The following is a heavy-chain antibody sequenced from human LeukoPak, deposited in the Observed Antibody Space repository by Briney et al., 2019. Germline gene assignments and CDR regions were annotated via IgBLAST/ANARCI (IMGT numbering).Heavy chain of an antibody. D-gene: IGHD3-22*01. V-gene: IGHV4-30-4*01. CDR2: IYYSGST. J-gene: IGHJ4*02. CDR3: ARVLRYYDSSGYYWRYYFDY. Sequence: SQTLSLTCTVSGGSISSGDYYWSWIRQPPGKGLEWIGYIYYSGSTYYNPSLKSRVTISVDTSKNQFSLKLGSVTAADTAVYYCARVLRYYDSSGYYWRYYFDYWGQGTLVTVSS. CDR1: GGSISSGDYY.